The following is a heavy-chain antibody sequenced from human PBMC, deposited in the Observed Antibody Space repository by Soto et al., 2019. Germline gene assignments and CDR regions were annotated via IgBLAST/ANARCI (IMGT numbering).Heavy chain of an antibody. CDR3: ARQPSRFLAPVYFDY. J-gene: IGHJ4*02. CDR2: IYYSGST. Sequence: QVQLQESGPGLVKPSQTLSLTCTVSGGSISSGDYYWSWIRQPPGKGLEWIGYIYYSGSTYYNPSPKRRVTISVDTSKNQFSLKLSSVTAADTAVYYCARQPSRFLAPVYFDYWGQGTLVTVSS. V-gene: IGHV4-30-4*01. CDR1: GGSISSGDYY. D-gene: IGHD3-3*01.